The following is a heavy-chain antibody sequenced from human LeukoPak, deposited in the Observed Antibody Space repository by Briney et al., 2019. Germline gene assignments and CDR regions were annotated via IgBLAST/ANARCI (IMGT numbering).Heavy chain of an antibody. D-gene: IGHD6-13*01. CDR2: IYYSGST. CDR1: GGSISSYY. Sequence: SETLSLTCTVSGGSISSYYWSWIRQPPGKGLEWIGHIYYSGSTNYNPSLKSRVTISVDTSKNQFSLKLSSVTAADTAVYYCARGRGHSTSIRFDPWGQGTLVTVSS. J-gene: IGHJ5*02. V-gene: IGHV4-59*01. CDR3: ARGRGHSTSIRFDP.